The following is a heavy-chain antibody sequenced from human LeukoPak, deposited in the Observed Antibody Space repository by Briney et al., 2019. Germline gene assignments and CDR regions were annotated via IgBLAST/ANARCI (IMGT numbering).Heavy chain of an antibody. CDR1: GFTFSSYA. J-gene: IGHJ4*02. CDR2: ISGSGGST. CDR3: AKDVGRDRYFDY. Sequence: GGSLRLSCAASGFTFSSYAMSWVRQAPGKGLEWVSAISGSGGSTYYADSVRGRFTISRDNSKNTLYLQMNSLRAEDTAVYYCAKDVGRDRYFDYWGQGTLVTVSS. D-gene: IGHD1-26*01. V-gene: IGHV3-23*01.